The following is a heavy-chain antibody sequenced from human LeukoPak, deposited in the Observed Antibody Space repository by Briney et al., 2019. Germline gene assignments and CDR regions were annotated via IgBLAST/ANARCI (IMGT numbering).Heavy chain of an antibody. Sequence: PSETLSLTCAVCGGSFSGYYWSWIRQPPGKGLEWIGEINHSGSINYNPSLKSRVTISVDTSKNQFSLKLSSVTAADTAVYSCARGGGVTTNPNPFDYWGQGTLVTVSS. CDR2: INHSGSI. V-gene: IGHV4-34*01. D-gene: IGHD4-17*01. CDR1: GGSFSGYY. CDR3: ARGGGVTTNPNPFDY. J-gene: IGHJ4*02.